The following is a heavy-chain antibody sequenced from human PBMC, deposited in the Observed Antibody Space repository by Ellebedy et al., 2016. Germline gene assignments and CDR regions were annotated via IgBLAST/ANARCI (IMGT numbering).Heavy chain of an antibody. V-gene: IGHV4-31*03. CDR2: IYYSGST. CDR3: ARDKPGGSGDHGLRY. J-gene: IGHJ4*02. CDR1: GGSISSGGYY. Sequence: SETLSLXXTVSGGSISSGGYYWSWIRQHPGKGLEWIGYIYYSGSTYYNPSLKSRVTISVDTSKNQFSLKLSSVTAADTAVYYCARDKPGGSGDHGLRYWGQGTLVTVSS. D-gene: IGHD3-10*01.